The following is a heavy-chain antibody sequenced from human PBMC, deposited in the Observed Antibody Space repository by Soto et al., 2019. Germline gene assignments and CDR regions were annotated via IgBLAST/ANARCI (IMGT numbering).Heavy chain of an antibody. V-gene: IGHV1-69*12. Sequence: QAQVVQSGAEVKKPGSSVKVSCKASGGSFSNYGISWVRQAPGQGLEWMGGIIPVFGTPHYAQKFQDRVTITADESTSTVYMEVSSLTSEDTAVYYCARGDATKIIVTTYDGLDVWGQGTTVTVSS. D-gene: IGHD3-22*01. CDR1: GGSFSNYG. J-gene: IGHJ6*02. CDR2: IIPVFGTP. CDR3: ARGDATKIIVTTYDGLDV.